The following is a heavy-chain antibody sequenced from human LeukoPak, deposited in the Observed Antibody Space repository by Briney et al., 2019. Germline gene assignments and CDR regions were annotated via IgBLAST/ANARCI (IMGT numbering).Heavy chain of an antibody. Sequence: SQTLSLTCTVSGGSISSGGYYWSWIRQHPGKGLEWIGYIYYSGSTYYNPSLKSRVTISVDTSKNQFSLKLSSVTAADTAVYYCARGPSSSEWFGPWGQGTLVTVSS. CDR3: ARGPSSSEWFGP. J-gene: IGHJ5*02. CDR1: GGSISSGGYY. D-gene: IGHD6-6*01. V-gene: IGHV4-31*03. CDR2: IYYSGST.